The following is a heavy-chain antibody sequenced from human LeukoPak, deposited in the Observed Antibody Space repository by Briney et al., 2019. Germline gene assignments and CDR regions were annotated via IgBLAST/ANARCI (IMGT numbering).Heavy chain of an antibody. CDR3: ARLSTNGVCFDY. CDR1: GGSISSGGYY. Sequence: SETLSLTCTVSGGSISSGGYYWSWIRQHPWKGLEWIGYIYYSGSTYYNPSLKSRVTISVDTSKNQFSLKLSSVTAADTAVYYCARLSTNGVCFDYWGQGTLVTVSS. CDR2: IYYSGST. J-gene: IGHJ4*02. V-gene: IGHV4-31*03. D-gene: IGHD2-8*01.